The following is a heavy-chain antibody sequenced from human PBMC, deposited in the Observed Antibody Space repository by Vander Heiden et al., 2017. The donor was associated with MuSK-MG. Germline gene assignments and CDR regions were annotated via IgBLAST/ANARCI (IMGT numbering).Heavy chain of an antibody. V-gene: IGHV3-7*01. J-gene: IGHJ3*01. CDR2: ANPDESGK. CDR1: GFTCSSPW. CDR3: AVSGGV. D-gene: IGHD3-10*01. Sequence: EVQLVESGGGLVQPGGSLRLLCAASGFTCSSPWMTWVRPATGKGLEWVASANPDESGKYYLDSVKGRFTMSRDNAKTSLYLQMNSLRAEDTAVYSCAVSGGVWGQGTVVSVSS.